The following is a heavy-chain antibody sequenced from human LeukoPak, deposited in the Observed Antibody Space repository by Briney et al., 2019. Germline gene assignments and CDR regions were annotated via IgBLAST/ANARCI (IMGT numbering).Heavy chain of an antibody. D-gene: IGHD3-16*01. J-gene: IGHJ6*02. Sequence: ASVKVSCKASGGTFSSYAISWVRQAPGQGLEWMGGIIPIFGTANYAQKFQGRVTITADESTSTAYMELSSLRSEDTAVYYCARGEAPGTVFGGMAVWGRGTAVTVSS. CDR1: GGTFSSYA. V-gene: IGHV1-69*13. CDR2: IIPIFGTA. CDR3: ARGEAPGTVFGGMAV.